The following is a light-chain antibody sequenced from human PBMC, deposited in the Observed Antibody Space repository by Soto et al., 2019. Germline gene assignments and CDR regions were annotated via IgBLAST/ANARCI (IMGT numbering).Light chain of an antibody. Sequence: QSVLTQPPSASGTPGQRVTISCSGSRASIGSNTVTWYQHLPGAAPKLLVYTNNQRPSGVPDRFSGSKSGTSASLAISGLQSEDEADYCCASWDDSLNGVVFGGGTQLTVL. CDR1: RASIGSNT. CDR2: TNN. J-gene: IGLJ2*01. V-gene: IGLV1-44*01. CDR3: ASWDDSLNGVV.